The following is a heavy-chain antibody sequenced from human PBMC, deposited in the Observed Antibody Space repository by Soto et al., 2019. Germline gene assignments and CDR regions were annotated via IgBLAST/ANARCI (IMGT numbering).Heavy chain of an antibody. Sequence: SQTLSLTCAISGDSVSSNSAAWNWIRQSPSRGLEWLGRTYYRSKWYNDYAVSVKSRITINPDTSKNQFSLQPNSVTPEDTAVYCCARDQFSLELRRLDDAFDIWGQGTMVTVSS. CDR2: TYYRSKWYN. D-gene: IGHD1-7*01. J-gene: IGHJ3*02. CDR1: GDSVSSNSAA. CDR3: ARDQFSLELRRLDDAFDI. V-gene: IGHV6-1*01.